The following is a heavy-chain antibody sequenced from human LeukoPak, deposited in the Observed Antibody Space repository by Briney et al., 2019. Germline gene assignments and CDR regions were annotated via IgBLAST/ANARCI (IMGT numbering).Heavy chain of an antibody. J-gene: IGHJ4*02. D-gene: IGHD4-23*01. V-gene: IGHV5-51*01. Sequence: GESLKISCKGSGYSFINYWIGWVRQMPGRGLEGLGIIYAGDSDTKYSASFQGQVTISADKSISTAYLQWSSLKASDTAMYYCARLNGGNSIPFDYWGQGTLVTVSS. CDR3: ARLNGGNSIPFDY. CDR2: IYAGDSDT. CDR1: GYSFINYW.